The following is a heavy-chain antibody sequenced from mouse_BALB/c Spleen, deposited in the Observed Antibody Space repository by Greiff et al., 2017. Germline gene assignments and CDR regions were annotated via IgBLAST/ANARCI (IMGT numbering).Heavy chain of an antibody. J-gene: IGHJ3*01. CDR3: ARTDYDGGFAY. CDR2: ISSGSSTI. Sequence: DVQLVESGGGLVQPGGSRTLSCAASGFTFSSFGMHWVRQAPEKGLEWVAYISSGSSTIYYADTVKGRFTISRDNPKNTLFLQMTSLRSEDTAMYYCARTDYDGGFAYWGQGTLVTVSA. D-gene: IGHD2-4*01. V-gene: IGHV5-17*02. CDR1: GFTFSSFG.